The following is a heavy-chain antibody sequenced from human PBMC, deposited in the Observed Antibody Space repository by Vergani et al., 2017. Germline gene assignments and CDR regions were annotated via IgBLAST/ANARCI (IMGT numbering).Heavy chain of an antibody. CDR3: ARWRIAVAGFRGDYYYGMDV. D-gene: IGHD6-19*01. Sequence: QVQLVQSGAEVKKPGASVKVSCKASGYTFTSYGISWVRQAPGQGLEWMGWISAYNGNKNYAQKLQGRVTMTTDTSTSTAYMELRSLRSDDTAVYYCARWRIAVAGFRGDYYYGMDVWGQGTTVTVSS. V-gene: IGHV1-18*01. CDR1: GYTFTSYG. J-gene: IGHJ6*02. CDR2: ISAYNGNK.